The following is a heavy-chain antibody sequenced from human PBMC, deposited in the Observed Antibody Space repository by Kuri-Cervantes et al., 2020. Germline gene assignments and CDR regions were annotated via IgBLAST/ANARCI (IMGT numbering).Heavy chain of an antibody. CDR2: VYCNGTT. Sequence: SETLSLTCTVSGGSISSSSYFWGWIRQPPGKGLEWIASVYCNGTTYYNPSLRSRVTLSADTSRNQFSLKLSSVTAADTAAYYCVRPHLLFFGGGPNNWFDPWGQGTLVTVSS. CDR3: VRPHLLFFGGGPNNWFDP. V-gene: IGHV4-39*01. J-gene: IGHJ5*02. D-gene: IGHD3-10*01. CDR1: GGSISSSSYF.